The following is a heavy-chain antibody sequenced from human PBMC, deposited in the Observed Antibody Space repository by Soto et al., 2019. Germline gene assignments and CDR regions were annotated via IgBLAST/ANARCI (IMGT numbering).Heavy chain of an antibody. CDR3: ASLNRGVVVTLYNFDY. J-gene: IGHJ4*02. CDR2: INHSGST. CDR1: GGSFSGYY. V-gene: IGHV4-34*01. D-gene: IGHD3-22*01. Sequence: SETLSLTCAVYGGSFSGYYWSWIRQPPGKGLEWIGEINHSGSTNYNPSLKSRVTISVDTSKNQFSLKLSSVTAADTAVYYCASLNRGVVVTLYNFDYWGQGTLVTVSS.